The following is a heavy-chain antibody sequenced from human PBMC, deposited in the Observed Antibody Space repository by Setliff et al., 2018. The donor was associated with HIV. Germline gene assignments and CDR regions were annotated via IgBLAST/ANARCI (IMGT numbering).Heavy chain of an antibody. J-gene: IGHJ4*02. V-gene: IGHV1-18*01. D-gene: IGHD2-15*01. CDR2: ISAYNGNT. CDR3: ARVVVVAAKLDY. CDR1: GGTFSSYA. Sequence: GASVKVSCKASGGTFSSYAISWVRQAPGQGLEWMGWISAYNGNTNYAQKLQGRVTMTTDTSTSTAYMELRSLRSDDTAVYYCARVVVVAAKLDYWGQGTLVTVSS.